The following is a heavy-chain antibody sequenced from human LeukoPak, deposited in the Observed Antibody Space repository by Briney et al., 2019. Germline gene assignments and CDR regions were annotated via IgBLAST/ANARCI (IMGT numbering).Heavy chain of an antibody. J-gene: IGHJ4*02. CDR1: GFTFSDYY. CDR3: ARSGSYTRRDYFDN. Sequence: GGSLRLSCTASGFTFSDYYMTWIRQAPGKGLEWVSYISSSASTIYYEDSVKGRFTISRDNAKNSLFLQMNSLRAEDTAVYYCARSGSYTRRDYFDNWGQGTLVTVSS. D-gene: IGHD1-26*01. CDR2: ISSSASTI. V-gene: IGHV3-11*01.